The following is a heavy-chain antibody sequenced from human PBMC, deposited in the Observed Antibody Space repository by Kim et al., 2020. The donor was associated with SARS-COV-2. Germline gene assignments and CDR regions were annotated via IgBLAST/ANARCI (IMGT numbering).Heavy chain of an antibody. V-gene: IGHV4-61*01. D-gene: IGHD5-18*01. CDR2: IYYSGST. CDR3: ARGNLGPTPTAKDY. Sequence: SETLSLTCTVSGGSVSSGSYYWSWIRQPPGKGLEWIGYIYYSGSTNYNPSLKSRVTISVDTSKNQFSLKLSSVTAADTAVHYCARGNLGPTPTAKDYWG. CDR1: GGSVSSGSYY. J-gene: IGHJ4*01.